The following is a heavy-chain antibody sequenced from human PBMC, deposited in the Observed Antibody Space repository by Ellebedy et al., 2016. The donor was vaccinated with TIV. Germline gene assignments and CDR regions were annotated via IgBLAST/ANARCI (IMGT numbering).Heavy chain of an antibody. V-gene: IGHV3-30*01. CDR1: GFTFSSYA. CDR3: AKGVVMVRGLGMDV. D-gene: IGHD3-10*01. Sequence: GESLKISCAASGFTFSSYAMHWVRQAPGKGLEWVAVISYDGSNKYYADSVKGRFTISRDNSKNTLYLQMNSLRAEDTAVYYCAKGVVMVRGLGMDVWGQGTTVTVSS. J-gene: IGHJ6*02. CDR2: ISYDGSNK.